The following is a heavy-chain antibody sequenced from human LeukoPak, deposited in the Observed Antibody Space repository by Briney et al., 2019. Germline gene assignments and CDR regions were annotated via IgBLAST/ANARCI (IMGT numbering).Heavy chain of an antibody. J-gene: IGHJ4*02. CDR3: AKVYGGNSVEERGFDY. V-gene: IGHV3-30*18. Sequence: PGGSLRLSCATSGFTFGSYGMHWVRQAPGKGLQWVTFISYDRSEEYYADSVKGRFTISRDNSKNTVYLQMNSLRAEDTAVYYCAKVYGGNSVEERGFDYWGQGTLVTVSS. CDR2: ISYDRSEE. CDR1: GFTFGSYG. D-gene: IGHD4-23*01.